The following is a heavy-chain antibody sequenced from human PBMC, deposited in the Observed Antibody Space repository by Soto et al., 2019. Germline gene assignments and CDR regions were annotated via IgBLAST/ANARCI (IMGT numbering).Heavy chain of an antibody. Sequence: SETLSLTCTVSGGSISSGGYYWSWIRQHPGKGLEWIGYIYYSGSTYYNPSLKSRVTISVDTSKNQFSLKLSSVTAADTAVYYCAREFRAFYYDSSYYFDYWGQGTLVTVSS. J-gene: IGHJ4*02. CDR2: IYYSGST. V-gene: IGHV4-31*03. CDR1: GGSISSGGYY. CDR3: AREFRAFYYDSSYYFDY. D-gene: IGHD3-22*01.